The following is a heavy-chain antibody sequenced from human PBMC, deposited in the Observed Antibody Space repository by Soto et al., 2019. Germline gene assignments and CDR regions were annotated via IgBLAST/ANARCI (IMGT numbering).Heavy chain of an antibody. CDR2: INPSGGST. D-gene: IGHD3-22*01. Sequence: ASVKVSCKASGYTFTSYYMHWVRQAPGQGLERMGIINPSGGSTSYAQKFQGRVTMTRDTSTSTVYMELSSLRSEDTAVYYCAREHYYDSSGYERTYYYYYGMDVWGQGTTVTVSS. CDR1: GYTFTSYY. J-gene: IGHJ6*02. CDR3: AREHYYDSSGYERTYYYYYGMDV. V-gene: IGHV1-46*01.